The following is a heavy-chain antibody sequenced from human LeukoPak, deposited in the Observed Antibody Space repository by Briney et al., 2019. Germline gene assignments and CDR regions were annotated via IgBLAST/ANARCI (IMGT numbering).Heavy chain of an antibody. CDR1: GYTFTSYY. CDR2: INPSGGST. J-gene: IGHJ4*02. Sequence: ASVKVSCKASGYTFTSYYMHWVRQAPGQGLEWVGIINPSGGSTSYAQKFQGRVTMTRDMSTSTVYMELSSLRSEDTAVYYCAREERICSSTSCHKYFDYWGQGTLVTVSS. D-gene: IGHD2-2*02. CDR3: AREERICSSTSCHKYFDY. V-gene: IGHV1-46*01.